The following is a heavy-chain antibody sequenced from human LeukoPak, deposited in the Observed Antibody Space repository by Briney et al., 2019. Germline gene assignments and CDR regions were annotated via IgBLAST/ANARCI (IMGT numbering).Heavy chain of an antibody. CDR1: GGSISSGSYS. CDR3: ARSKRVWDSSGYYEY. CDR2: IYTSGST. V-gene: IGHV4-61*02. Sequence: SQTLSLTCTVSGGSISSGSYSWSWIRQPAGKGLEWIGRIYTSGSTNYNPSLKSRVTISVDTSKNQFSLKLSSVTAADTAVYYCARSKRVWDSSGYYEYWGQGTLVTVSS. D-gene: IGHD3-22*01. J-gene: IGHJ4*02.